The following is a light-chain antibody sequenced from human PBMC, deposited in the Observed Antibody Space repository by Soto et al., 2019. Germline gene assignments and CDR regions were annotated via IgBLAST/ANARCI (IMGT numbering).Light chain of an antibody. V-gene: IGKV3-20*01. CDR2: GAS. J-gene: IGKJ1*01. CDR3: QQYGSSPRT. Sequence: VITQPPATLSVSPGERATLSCRASQSVSSDLSWYQQKPGQAPRLLIYGASSRATGIPDRFSGSGSGTDFTLTISRLQPEDFAVYYCQQYGSSPRTFGQGTKVDIK. CDR1: QSVSSD.